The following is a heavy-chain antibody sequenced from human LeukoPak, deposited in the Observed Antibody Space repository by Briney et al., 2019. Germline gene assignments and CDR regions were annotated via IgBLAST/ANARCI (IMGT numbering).Heavy chain of an antibody. CDR3: ARDIPYYDFWSGYSVDY. J-gene: IGHJ4*02. CDR1: GYTFTDYY. CDR2: INPNSGGT. D-gene: IGHD3-3*01. Sequence: ASVKVSCKASGYTFTDYYVNWVRQAPGQGLEWMGWINPNSGGTNYAQKFQGRVTMTRDTSISTAYMELSRLRSDDTAVYYCARDIPYYDFWSGYSVDYWGQGTLVTVSS. V-gene: IGHV1-2*02.